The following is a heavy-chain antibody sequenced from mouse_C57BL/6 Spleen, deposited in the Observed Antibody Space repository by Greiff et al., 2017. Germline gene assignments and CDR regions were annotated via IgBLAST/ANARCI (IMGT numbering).Heavy chain of an antibody. V-gene: IGHV1-26*01. CDR2: INPNHGGT. Sequence: VQLQQSAPELVKPGASAKISGKASGYTFTDYYMNWVKQSHGNSLEWIGDINPNHGGTSSNQKFKGKATLSFDKSSSTAYMELRSLTSEDSAVYYCARSGNYSWFAYWGQGTLVTVSA. J-gene: IGHJ3*01. D-gene: IGHD2-1*01. CDR3: ARSGNYSWFAY. CDR1: GYTFTDYY.